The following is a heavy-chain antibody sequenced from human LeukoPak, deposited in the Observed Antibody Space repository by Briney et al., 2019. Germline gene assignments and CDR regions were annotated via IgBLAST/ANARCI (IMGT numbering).Heavy chain of an antibody. V-gene: IGHV1-69*13. CDR1: VGTFSSYA. Sequence: SVKVSCKASVGTFSSYAISWVRQAPGQGLEWMGGIIPIFGTANYAQKFQGRVTITADESTSTAYMELSSLRSEDTAVYYCASSNGGQWLTRYYFDYWGQGTLVTVSS. J-gene: IGHJ4*02. D-gene: IGHD6-19*01. CDR3: ASSNGGQWLTRYYFDY. CDR2: IIPIFGTA.